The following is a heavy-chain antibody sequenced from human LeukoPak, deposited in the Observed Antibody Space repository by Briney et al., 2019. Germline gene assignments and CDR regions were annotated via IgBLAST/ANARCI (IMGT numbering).Heavy chain of an antibody. D-gene: IGHD4-17*01. CDR2: INHSGST. CDR1: GGSISSYY. V-gene: IGHV4-34*01. Sequence: SETLSLTCTVSGGSISSYYWSWIRQPPGKGLEWIGEINHSGSTNYNPSLKSRVTISVDTSKNQFSLKLSSVTAADTAVYYCARVDLDYGDSFDYWGQGTLVTVSS. J-gene: IGHJ4*02. CDR3: ARVDLDYGDSFDY.